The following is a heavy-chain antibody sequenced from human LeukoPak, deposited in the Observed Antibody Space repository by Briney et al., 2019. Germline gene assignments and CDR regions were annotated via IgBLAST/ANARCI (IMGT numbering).Heavy chain of an antibody. CDR3: ARDPLFTRLLWFGESRTNGYGMDV. Sequence: ASVKVSCKVSGYTLTELSMHWVRQAPGKGLEWMGGFDPEDGETIYAQKFQGRVTMTEDTSTDTAYMELSSLRSEDTAVYYCARDPLFTRLLWFGESRTNGYGMDVWGQGTTVTVSS. V-gene: IGHV1-24*01. D-gene: IGHD3-10*01. CDR2: FDPEDGET. CDR1: GYTLTELS. J-gene: IGHJ6*02.